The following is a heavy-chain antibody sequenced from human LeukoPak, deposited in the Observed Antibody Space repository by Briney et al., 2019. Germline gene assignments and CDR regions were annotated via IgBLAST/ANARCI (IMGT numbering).Heavy chain of an antibody. CDR1: GGSISSGDYY. D-gene: IGHD3-10*01. J-gene: IGHJ6*02. CDR3: ARDKPRSTYYYGSGRFYGMDV. CDR2: IYYSGST. Sequence: PSETLSLTCTVSGGSISSGDYYWSWIRQPPGKGLEWIGYIYYSGSTYYNPSLKSRVTISVDTSKNQFSLKLSSVTAADTAVYYCARDKPRSTYYYGSGRFYGMDVWGQGTTVTVSS. V-gene: IGHV4-30-4*01.